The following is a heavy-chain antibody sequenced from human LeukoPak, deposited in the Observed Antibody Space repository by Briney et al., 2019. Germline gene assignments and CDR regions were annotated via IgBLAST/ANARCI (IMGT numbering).Heavy chain of an antibody. Sequence: GGSLRLSCAASGFSLNDDAMHWVRQAPGQGLEWVAAISWNGGSIRYAHSVRGRFTISRGNGGNSLYLQMTSLRDEDKAVYYCARATSGRSGWWEGALDVWGPGTVVTVSS. D-gene: IGHD6-13*01. CDR3: ARATSGRSGWWEGALDV. CDR1: GFSLNDDA. J-gene: IGHJ3*01. CDR2: ISWNGGSI. V-gene: IGHV3-9*01.